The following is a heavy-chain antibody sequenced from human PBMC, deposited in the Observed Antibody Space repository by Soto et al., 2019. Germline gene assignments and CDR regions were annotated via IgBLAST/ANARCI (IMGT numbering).Heavy chain of an antibody. CDR2: ISYDGSNK. V-gene: IGHV3-30*18. CDR3: AKAVVPAAIRWDYYYGMDV. Sequence: QVPLVESGGGVVQPARSLRLSCAASGFTFSSYGMHWVRQAPGKGLEWVAVISYDGSNKYYADSVKGRFTISRDNSKNTLYLQMNSLRAEDTAVYYCAKAVVPAAIRWDYYYGMDVWGQGTTVTVSS. D-gene: IGHD2-2*01. CDR1: GFTFSSYG. J-gene: IGHJ6*02.